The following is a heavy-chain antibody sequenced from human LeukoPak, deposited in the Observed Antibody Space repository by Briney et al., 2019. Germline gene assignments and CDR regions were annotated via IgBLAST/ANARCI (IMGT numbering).Heavy chain of an antibody. CDR1: GGSFSGYY. Sequence: SETLSLTCAVYGGSFSGYYWSWIRQPPGKGLEWIGYIYYSGSTNYNPSLKSRVTISVDTSKNQFSLKLSSVTAADTAVYYCARGVHYCDSSGYYTSGVYFQHWGQGTLVTVSS. CDR2: IYYSGST. CDR3: ARGVHYCDSSGYYTSGVYFQH. D-gene: IGHD3-22*01. V-gene: IGHV4-59*01. J-gene: IGHJ1*01.